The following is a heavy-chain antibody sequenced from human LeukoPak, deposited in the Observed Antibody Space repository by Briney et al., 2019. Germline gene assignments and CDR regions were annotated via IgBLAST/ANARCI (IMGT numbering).Heavy chain of an antibody. CDR1: GGSISSSNW. Sequence: PSETLSLTCAVSGGSISSSNWWSWVRQPPGKGLEWIGEIYHSGSTNYNPSLKSRVTISVDKSKNQFSLKLSSVTAADTAVYYCARRRDLYSGSYYPFDYWGQGTLVTVSS. D-gene: IGHD1-26*01. CDR2: IYHSGST. CDR3: ARRRDLYSGSYYPFDY. V-gene: IGHV4-4*02. J-gene: IGHJ4*02.